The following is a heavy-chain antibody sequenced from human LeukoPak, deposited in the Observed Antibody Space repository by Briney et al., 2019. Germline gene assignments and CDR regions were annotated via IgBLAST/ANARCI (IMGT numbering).Heavy chain of an antibody. CDR2: IAYDGSNK. D-gene: IGHD3-22*01. CDR3: AKDRDSSGLYDAFDI. Sequence: PGGSLRLSCAASGFTFSSYGMHWVRQAPGKGLEWVAVIAYDGSNKYYADSVKGRFTISRDNSKNTLYLQMNNLRAEDTAVYYCAKDRDSSGLYDAFDIWGQGTMVTISS. V-gene: IGHV3-30*18. CDR1: GFTFSSYG. J-gene: IGHJ3*02.